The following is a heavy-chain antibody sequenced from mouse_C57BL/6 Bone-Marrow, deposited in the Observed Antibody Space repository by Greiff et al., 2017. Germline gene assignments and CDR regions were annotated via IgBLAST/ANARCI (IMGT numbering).Heavy chain of an antibody. V-gene: IGHV1-54*01. Sequence: VQLQQSGAELVRPGTSVKVSCKASGYAFTNYLIEWVKQRPGQGLEWIGVINPGSGGTNYNEKFKGKATLTADKSSSTAYMQLSSLTSEDSAVYFCARWGYPNAMDYWGQGTSVTVSS. CDR1: GYAFTNYL. J-gene: IGHJ4*01. D-gene: IGHD2-2*01. CDR3: ARWGYPNAMDY. CDR2: INPGSGGT.